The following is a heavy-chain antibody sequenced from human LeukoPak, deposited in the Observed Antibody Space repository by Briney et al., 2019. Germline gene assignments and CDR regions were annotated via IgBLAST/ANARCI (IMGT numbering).Heavy chain of an antibody. V-gene: IGHV4-30-4*08. CDR3: ARGRGWLRPFDY. CDR2: IYYSGST. D-gene: IGHD5-12*01. J-gene: IGHJ4*02. CDR1: GGSISSGDYY. Sequence: SETLSLTCTVSGGSISSGDYYWSWIRQPPGKGLEWIGYIYYSGSTYYNPSLKSRVTISVDTSKNQFSLKLSSVTAADTAVYYCARGRGWLRPFDYWGQGTLVTVSP.